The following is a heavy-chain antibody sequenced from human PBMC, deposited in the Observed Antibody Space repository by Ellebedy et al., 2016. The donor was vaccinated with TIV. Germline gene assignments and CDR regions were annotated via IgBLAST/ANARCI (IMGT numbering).Heavy chain of an antibody. CDR3: ARDGMIWGVCDY. D-gene: IGHD3-10*01. V-gene: IGHV3-48*04. CDR2: ITTNSKTI. J-gene: IGHJ4*02. CDR1: GFAFSTYN. Sequence: GGSLRLXXAASGFAFSTYNMDWVRQAPGKGLEWVSYITTNSKTIYYADSVKGRFTISRDNAKNSLYLHMNSLRVEDTAVYYCARDGMIWGVCDYWGQGTLVTVSS.